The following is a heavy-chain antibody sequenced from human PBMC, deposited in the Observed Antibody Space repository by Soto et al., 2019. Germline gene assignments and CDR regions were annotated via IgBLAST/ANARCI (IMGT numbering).Heavy chain of an antibody. CDR1: GVTFCNYA. J-gene: IGHJ6*02. Sequence: PGCSLRLSCAASGVTFCNYAVDGVRKATGKGLECLAVIAYDGSNKFYRDSVKGRFTISRDNSKNTLYLHMNSLRSEDTAVYYCARGDREDIAVVVGARPGEYGIDIWGQGTTVTVSS. V-gene: IGHV3-30-3*01. CDR2: IAYDGSNK. D-gene: IGHD2-15*01. CDR3: ARGDREDIAVVVGARPGEYGIDI.